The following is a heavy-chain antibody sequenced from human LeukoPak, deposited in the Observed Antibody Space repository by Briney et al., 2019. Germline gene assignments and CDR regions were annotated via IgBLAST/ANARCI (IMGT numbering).Heavy chain of an antibody. CDR3: ARESAGGPDY. V-gene: IGHV3-7*05. CDR1: GFTLSSHW. CDR2: IKQDGSEQ. Sequence: GGSLRLSCAASGFTLSSHWMSWVRQAPGKGLEWVANIKQDGSEQYYVDSVRGRFTISRDNAKNSLYRQMNSLRAEDTAIYYCARESAGGPDYWGQGTLVTVSS. D-gene: IGHD6-19*01. J-gene: IGHJ4*02.